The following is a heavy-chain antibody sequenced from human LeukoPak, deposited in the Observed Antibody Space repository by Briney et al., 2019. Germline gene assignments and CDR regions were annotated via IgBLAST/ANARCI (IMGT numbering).Heavy chain of an antibody. CDR1: GGSISSSSYY. D-gene: IGHD3-16*01. CDR2: INHSGST. CDR3: ARGGGLGLRY. Sequence: TSETLSLTCTVSGGSISSSSYYWGWIRQPPGKGLEWIGEINHSGSTKYNPSLKSRVTISVDTSKNQFSLKLSSVTAADTAVYYCARGGGLGLRYWGQGTLVTVSS. V-gene: IGHV4-39*07. J-gene: IGHJ4*02.